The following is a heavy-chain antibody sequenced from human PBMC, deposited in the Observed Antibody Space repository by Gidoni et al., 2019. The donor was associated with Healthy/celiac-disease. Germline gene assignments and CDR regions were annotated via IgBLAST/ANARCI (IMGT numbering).Heavy chain of an antibody. D-gene: IGHD6-19*01. J-gene: IGHJ4*02. V-gene: IGHV3-23*01. CDR2: ISGSGGST. CDR1: GFTFSSYA. CDR3: AKVRKQWLVAYFDY. Sequence: EVQLLESGGGLVQPGGSLRRSCAASGFTFSSYAMSWARQAPGKGLEWVSSISGSGGSTYYADSVKGRFTSSRDNSKNPLYLQMNSLRAEDTAVYYCAKVRKQWLVAYFDYWGQGTLVTVSS.